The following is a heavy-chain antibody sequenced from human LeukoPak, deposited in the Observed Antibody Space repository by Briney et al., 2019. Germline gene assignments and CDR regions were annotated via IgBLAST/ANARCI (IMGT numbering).Heavy chain of an antibody. D-gene: IGHD3-22*01. Sequence: GGSLRLSCTASGFTFSSYDMHWVRQAPGKGLEWVALIWYGGSNKYYADSVKGRFTISRDNSKNTLYLQMNSLRAEDTAVYYCARDLTDYDSSGYLDYWGQGTLVTVSS. CDR2: IWYGGSNK. V-gene: IGHV3-33*01. CDR1: GFTFSSYD. CDR3: ARDLTDYDSSGYLDY. J-gene: IGHJ4*02.